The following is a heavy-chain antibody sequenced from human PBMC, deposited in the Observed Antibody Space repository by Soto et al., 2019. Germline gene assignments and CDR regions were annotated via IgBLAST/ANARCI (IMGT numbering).Heavy chain of an antibody. CDR3: AKHKLAGGYAYLAY. Sequence: SCAASGFTFSDYAMSWVRQAPGKWLEWVSAISGSGASTYYADSVKGRFTISRDNFKNTLYLRMNSLRAEDTAVYYFAKHKLAGGYAYLAYWAKGTPDPVSS. D-gene: IGHD1-1*01. J-gene: IGHJ4*02. V-gene: IGHV3-23*01. CDR2: ISGSGAST. CDR1: GFTFSDYA.